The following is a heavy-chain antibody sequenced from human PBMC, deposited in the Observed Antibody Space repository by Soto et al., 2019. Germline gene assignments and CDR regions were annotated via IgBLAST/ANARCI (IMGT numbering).Heavy chain of an antibody. J-gene: IGHJ6*02. V-gene: IGHV1-69*13. CDR3: ARGPRVRGLVPGGMDV. CDR2: IIPIFGTA. CDR1: GGTFSSYA. D-gene: IGHD3-10*01. Sequence: SVKVSCKASGGTFSSYAISWVRQAPGQGLEWMGGIIPIFGTANYAQKFQGRVTITADESTSTAYMQLSSLRSEDTAVYYCARGPRVRGLVPGGMDVWGQGTTVTVSS.